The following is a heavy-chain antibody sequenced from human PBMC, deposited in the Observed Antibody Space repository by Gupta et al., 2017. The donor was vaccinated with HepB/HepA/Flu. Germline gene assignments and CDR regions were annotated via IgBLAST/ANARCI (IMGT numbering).Heavy chain of an antibody. CDR2: IDWDDDK. D-gene: IGHD6-13*01. Sequence: QVTLRESGPARFTPTQTLRLTCTFAGFSLSPRGMCVSWIRQPPGKGLEWLSLIDWDDDKYSRTSRNTMLAISKETSNKHGGRTQSDMDTMQPANEDCAVIRIASAGNWYFPSDHGGQGTLVTVSS. V-gene: IGHV2-70*01. CDR1: GFSLSPRGMC. J-gene: IGHJ4*02. CDR3: AVIRIASAGNWYFPSDH.